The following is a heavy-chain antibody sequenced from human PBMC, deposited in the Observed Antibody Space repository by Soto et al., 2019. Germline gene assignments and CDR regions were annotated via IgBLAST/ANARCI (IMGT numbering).Heavy chain of an antibody. J-gene: IGHJ3*02. D-gene: IGHD2-15*01. CDR2: IYYSGST. CDR1: GGSISSGGYY. Sequence: QVQLQESGPGLVKPSQTLSLTCTVSGGSISSGGYYWSWIRQHPGKGLEWIGYIYYSGSTYYNPSLKSRVTISVDTFKNQFSLKLSSVTAADTAVYYCARVRPSIASSGGSCYHPDDAFDIWGQGTMVTVSS. V-gene: IGHV4-31*03. CDR3: ARVRPSIASSGGSCYHPDDAFDI.